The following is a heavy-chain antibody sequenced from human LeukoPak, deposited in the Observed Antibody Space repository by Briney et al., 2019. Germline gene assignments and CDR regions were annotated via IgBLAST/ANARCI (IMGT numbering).Heavy chain of an antibody. CDR2: INPNDGST. J-gene: IGHJ4*02. D-gene: IGHD6-13*01. Sequence: GASVKVSCKASGYTFTTYWIQWVRQAPGQGLEWVALINPNDGSTTYAHKFQGRVTMTRDTSTSTVYMDLSRLTSEDTAVCYCVRAPRDSSTMLDYWGQGTLVTVSS. CDR3: VRAPRDSSTMLDY. CDR1: GYTFTTYW. V-gene: IGHV1-46*01.